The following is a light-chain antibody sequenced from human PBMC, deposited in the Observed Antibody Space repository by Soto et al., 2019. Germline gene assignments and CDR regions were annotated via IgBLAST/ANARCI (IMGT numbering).Light chain of an antibody. CDR1: NIGDKA. Sequence: SYVLTQRPSVSVAPEKTASITCGGDNIGDKAVHWYQHRPGQAPRLVIYYDFERPSGIHERFSGSNSGNTATLTISRVEAGDEADYYCQVWDTANDHPIFGGGTKLTVL. CDR2: YDF. V-gene: IGLV3-21*04. J-gene: IGLJ2*01. CDR3: QVWDTANDHPI.